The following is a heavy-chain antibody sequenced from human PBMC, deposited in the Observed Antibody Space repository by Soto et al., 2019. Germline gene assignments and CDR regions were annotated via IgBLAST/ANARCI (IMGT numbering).Heavy chain of an antibody. D-gene: IGHD3-3*01. CDR3: AMAPLDYDFWSCESRPSYGMDV. CDR1: GYTFTSYD. J-gene: IGHJ6*02. Sequence: GASVKVSCKASGYTFTSYDINWVRQATGQGLEWMGWMNPNSGNTGYAQKFQGRVTMTRNTSISTAYMELSSLRSEDTAVYYCAMAPLDYDFWSCESRPSYGMDVWGQGTLVTVSS. CDR2: MNPNSGNT. V-gene: IGHV1-8*01.